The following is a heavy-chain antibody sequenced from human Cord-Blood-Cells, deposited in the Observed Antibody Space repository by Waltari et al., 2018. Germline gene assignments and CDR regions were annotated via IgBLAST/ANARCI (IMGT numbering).Heavy chain of an antibody. J-gene: IGHJ6*02. D-gene: IGHD6-13*01. V-gene: IGHV4-30-4*08. CDR1: GGSISSGDYY. Sequence: QVQLQESGPGLVKPSQTLSLTCTVSGGSISSGDYYWSWIRQPPGKGLAGIGYIYYSGSTYYNPSLKSRVTISVDTSKNQFSLKLSSVTAADTAVYYCARGRIAAAGTSRDDYYYYYGMDVWGQGTTVTVSS. CDR2: IYYSGST. CDR3: ARGRIAAAGTSRDDYYYYYGMDV.